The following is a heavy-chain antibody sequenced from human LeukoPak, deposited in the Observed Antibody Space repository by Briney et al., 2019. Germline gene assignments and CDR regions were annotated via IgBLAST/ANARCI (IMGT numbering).Heavy chain of an antibody. V-gene: IGHV1-2*02. Sequence: ASVKVSCKASGYTFTGHYIHWVRQAPGQGLEWMGWINPNSGGTNYAQKFQGRVTMTRDTSITTAYMELSRLRSDDTAMYYCARVPEGETASLHYFDYWGQGTLVTVSS. J-gene: IGHJ4*02. D-gene: IGHD2-21*02. CDR2: INPNSGGT. CDR1: GYTFTGHY. CDR3: ARVPEGETASLHYFDY.